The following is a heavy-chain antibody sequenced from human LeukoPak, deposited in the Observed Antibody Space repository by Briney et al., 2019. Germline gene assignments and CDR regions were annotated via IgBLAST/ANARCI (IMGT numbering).Heavy chain of an antibody. CDR2: IYYSGST. Sequence: GSLRLSCAASGFTVIDNYINWFRQAPGKGLEWIGSIYYSGSTYYNPSLKSRVTISVDTSKNQFSLKLSSVTAADTAVYYCATNGYYCMDVWGKGTTVTVSS. V-gene: IGHV4-38-2*01. CDR3: ATNGYYCMDV. J-gene: IGHJ6*03. D-gene: IGHD2-8*01. CDR1: GFTVIDNY.